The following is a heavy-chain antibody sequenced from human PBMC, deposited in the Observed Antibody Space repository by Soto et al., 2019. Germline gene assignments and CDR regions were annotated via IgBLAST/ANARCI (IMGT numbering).Heavy chain of an antibody. D-gene: IGHD2-21*02. V-gene: IGHV4-59*01. J-gene: IGHJ6*02. CDR1: GDSISSYY. CDR2: MYNTGST. Sequence: SESLSLTCSVSGDSISSYYGSWIRQPPGKGLEWIGYMYNTGSTIYNPSLKSRVTISVDTSKNQFSLKLNSVTAADTAVYYCARDLWGYCGADCYPLDVWGQGTTVTVS. CDR3: ARDLWGYCGADCYPLDV.